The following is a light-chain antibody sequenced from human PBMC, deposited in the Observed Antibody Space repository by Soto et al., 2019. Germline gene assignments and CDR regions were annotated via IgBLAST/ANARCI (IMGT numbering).Light chain of an antibody. CDR1: QSVSSNY. Sequence: EIVLTQSPGTLSLSPGESATFSCRASQSVSSNYLAWYQQKPGQAPRLLIYDASNRATGIPARFSGSGSGTDFTLTISSLEPEDFAVYYCQQRSNWPPWTFGQGTKVDIK. CDR2: DAS. CDR3: QQRSNWPPWT. V-gene: IGKV3-11*01. J-gene: IGKJ1*01.